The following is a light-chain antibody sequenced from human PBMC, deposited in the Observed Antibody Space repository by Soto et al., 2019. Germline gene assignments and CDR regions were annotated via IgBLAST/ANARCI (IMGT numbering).Light chain of an antibody. J-gene: IGKJ1*01. V-gene: IGKV1-5*03. Sequence: DIQMTQSPSTLSGSVGDRVTITCRASQTISSWLACYQQKPGKAPKLLIYKASTFKSGVPSRFRGSGSGTEFTLTISSLQPDDFETYYCKHYNSYSEAFGQGTKVELE. CDR1: QTISSW. CDR3: KHYNSYSEA. CDR2: KAS.